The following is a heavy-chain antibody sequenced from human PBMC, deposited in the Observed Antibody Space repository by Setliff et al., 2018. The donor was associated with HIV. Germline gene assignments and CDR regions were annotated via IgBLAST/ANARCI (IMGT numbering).Heavy chain of an antibody. CDR1: GYSLSTYA. V-gene: IGHV1-18*01. Sequence: ASVKVSCKASGYSLSTYAISWVRQAPGQGLEWMGWIDSNNGNRNFAQKFRGRVTMTTDISTNTAYMEVRSLSFDDTAVYYCAREFGAGIRQIVAGEFYYMDVWGKGTTVTVSS. J-gene: IGHJ6*03. D-gene: IGHD5-12*01. CDR2: IDSNNGNR. CDR3: AREFGAGIRQIVAGEFYYMDV.